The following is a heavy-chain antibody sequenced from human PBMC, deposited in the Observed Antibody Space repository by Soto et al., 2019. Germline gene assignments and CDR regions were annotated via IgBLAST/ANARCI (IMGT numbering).Heavy chain of an antibody. CDR3: ARGGLQHALDV. V-gene: IGHV3-74*03. CDR2: VNNDGTDT. CDR1: GFTFSNYW. J-gene: IGHJ6*02. D-gene: IGHD6-13*01. Sequence: EVQLVESGGGLVQPGGSLRLSCATSGFTFSNYWMYWVRQAPGKGLVWVSRVNNDGTDTTHADSVKGRFTISRDNTENTLYLQMNSLRAEDTAVYYCARGGLQHALDVWGQGSTVTVSS.